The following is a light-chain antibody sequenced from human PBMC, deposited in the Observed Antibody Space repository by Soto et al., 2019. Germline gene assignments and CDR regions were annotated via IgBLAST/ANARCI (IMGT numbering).Light chain of an antibody. CDR1: SSDIGSYDR. V-gene: IGLV2-18*02. CDR2: DVS. J-gene: IGLJ1*01. Sequence: QSALTQPPSVSGSPGQSVVISCTGASSDIGSYDRVSWYHQPPGTAPKLIIYDVSNRPSGVPDRFSGAKSGNTASLTISGLQAEDEADYYCSSFTTSDTYVFGTGTKLTVL. CDR3: SSFTTSDTYV.